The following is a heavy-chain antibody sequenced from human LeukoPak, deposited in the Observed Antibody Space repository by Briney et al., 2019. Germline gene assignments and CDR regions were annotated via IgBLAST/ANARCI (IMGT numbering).Heavy chain of an antibody. Sequence: GGSLRLSCAASGFTFDDYAMHWVRQAPGKGLEWVSGISWNSGSTGYADSVKGRFTISRDNAKNSLYLQMNSLRAEDTALYYCAKDDGYSYGYYFDYWGQGTLVTVSS. D-gene: IGHD5-18*01. V-gene: IGHV3-9*01. CDR3: AKDDGYSYGYYFDY. CDR1: GFTFDDYA. J-gene: IGHJ4*02. CDR2: ISWNSGST.